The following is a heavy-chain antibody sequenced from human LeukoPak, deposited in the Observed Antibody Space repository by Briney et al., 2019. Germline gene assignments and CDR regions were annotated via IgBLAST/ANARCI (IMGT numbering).Heavy chain of an antibody. CDR3: ATCSSGSCYSGY. CDR2: IKQDGSAK. CDR1: GFTFSNFW. V-gene: IGHV3-7*03. Sequence: GGSLRLSCAASGFTFSNFWMNWVRQAPGSGLEWVANIKQDGSAKSYADSVKGRFTISRDNAKNSLYLQMNSLRAEDTAVYYCATCSSGSCYSGYWGQGTLVTVSS. D-gene: IGHD2-15*01. J-gene: IGHJ4*02.